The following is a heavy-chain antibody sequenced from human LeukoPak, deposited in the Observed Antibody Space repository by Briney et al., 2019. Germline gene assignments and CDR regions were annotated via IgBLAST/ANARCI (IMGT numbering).Heavy chain of an antibody. D-gene: IGHD2-2*01. CDR2: INHSGST. CDR1: GGSFSGYY. Sequence: SEILSLTCAVYGGSFSGYYWSWLRQPPGKGLEWIGEINHSGSTNYNPSLKSRVTISVDTSKNQFSLKLSSVTAADTAVYYCARGLPVVVVPAAYYYYGMDVWGQGTTVTVSS. V-gene: IGHV4-34*01. CDR3: ARGLPVVVVPAAYYYYGMDV. J-gene: IGHJ6*02.